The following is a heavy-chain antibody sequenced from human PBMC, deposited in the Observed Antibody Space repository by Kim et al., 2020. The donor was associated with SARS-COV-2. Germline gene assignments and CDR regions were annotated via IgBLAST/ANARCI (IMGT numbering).Heavy chain of an antibody. Sequence: ADHADSVQGRFTISRDTAKRTLYLQMDSLTDDDTAVYYCARFAVVTGGDYWGQGTLVTVSS. CDR3: ARFAVVTGGDY. CDR2: A. J-gene: IGHJ4*02. D-gene: IGHD2-21*01. V-gene: IGHV3-74*01.